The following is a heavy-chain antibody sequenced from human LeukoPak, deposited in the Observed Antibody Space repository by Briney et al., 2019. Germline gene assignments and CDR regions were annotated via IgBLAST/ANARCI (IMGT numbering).Heavy chain of an antibody. J-gene: IGHJ4*02. V-gene: IGHV1-46*01. CDR2: IYPRDGST. Sequence: GASVKVSSKASGYTFTSNYIHWVRQAPGQGLEWMGMIYPRDGSTSYAQKFQGRVTVTRDTSTSTVHMELSGLISEDTAVYYCARDQEGFDYWGQGTLVTVSS. CDR1: GYTFTSNY. CDR3: ARDQEGFDY.